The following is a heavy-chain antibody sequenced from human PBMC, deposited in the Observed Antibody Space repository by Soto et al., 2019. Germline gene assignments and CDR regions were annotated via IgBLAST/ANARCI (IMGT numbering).Heavy chain of an antibody. D-gene: IGHD1-7*01. CDR3: TTVGWNYRLSYYYYYYMDV. CDR1: GFTFSNAW. Sequence: GGSLRLSCAASGFTFSNAWMSWVRQAPGKGLEWVGRIKSKTDGGTTDYAAPVKGRFTISRDDSKNTLYLQMNSLKTEDTAVYYCTTVGWNYRLSYYYYYYMDVWGKGTTVTVSS. J-gene: IGHJ6*03. V-gene: IGHV3-15*01. CDR2: IKSKTDGGTT.